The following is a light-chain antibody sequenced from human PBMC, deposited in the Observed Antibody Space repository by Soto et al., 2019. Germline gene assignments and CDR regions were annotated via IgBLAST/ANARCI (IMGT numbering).Light chain of an antibody. Sequence: QSALTQPPSASGSPGQSVTISCTGTSSDVGGSNYVSWYQQHPGKAPKLLISEVNKRPSGVPDRFAGSKSGNTASLTVSGLQAEDEADYYCSSHAGSNLVVFGGGTKLTVL. CDR2: EVN. V-gene: IGLV2-8*01. CDR3: SSHAGSNLVV. J-gene: IGLJ2*01. CDR1: SSDVGGSNY.